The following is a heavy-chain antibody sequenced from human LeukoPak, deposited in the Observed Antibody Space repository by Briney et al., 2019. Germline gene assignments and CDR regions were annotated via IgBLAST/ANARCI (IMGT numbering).Heavy chain of an antibody. J-gene: IGHJ4*02. CDR3: ARDRAGYSYGFQTPDY. Sequence: GRSLRLSCAASGFIFSSFGMHWVRQAPGKGLEWVAFIRYDGSNKYYADSVKGRFTISRDNSKNTLYLQMNSLRAEDTAVYYCARDRAGYSYGFQTPDYWGQGTLVTVSS. CDR2: IRYDGSNK. D-gene: IGHD5-18*01. CDR1: GFIFSSFG. V-gene: IGHV3-30*02.